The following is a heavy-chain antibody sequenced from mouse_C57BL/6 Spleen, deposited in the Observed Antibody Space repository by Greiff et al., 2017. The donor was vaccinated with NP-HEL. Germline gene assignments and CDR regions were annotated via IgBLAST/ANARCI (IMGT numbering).Heavy chain of an antibody. J-gene: IGHJ2*01. CDR2: INPNNGGT. V-gene: IGHV1-26*01. Sequence: EVQLQQSGPELVKPGASVKISCKASGYTFTDYYMNWVKQSHGKSLEWIGDINPNNGGTSYNQKFKGKATLTVDKSSSTAYMELRSLTSEDSAVYDGARSGGTGGLDYWGQGTTLTVSS. CDR1: GYTFTDYY. D-gene: IGHD4-1*01. CDR3: ARSGGTGGLDY.